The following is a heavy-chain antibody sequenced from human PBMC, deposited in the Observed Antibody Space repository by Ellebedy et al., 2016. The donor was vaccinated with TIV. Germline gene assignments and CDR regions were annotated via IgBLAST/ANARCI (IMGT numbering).Heavy chain of an antibody. V-gene: IGHV4-59*01. Sequence: MPSETLSLTCTVPGGSISDYYWSWIRQPPGKGLEWIGYIYYSGDSNYNPSLKSRVTISIDTSKNQFSLRLTSVTAADTAVYDCARDDPSGWLDPWGQGTLVTVSS. J-gene: IGHJ5*02. D-gene: IGHD3-10*01. CDR1: GGSISDYY. CDR2: IYYSGDS. CDR3: ARDDPSGWLDP.